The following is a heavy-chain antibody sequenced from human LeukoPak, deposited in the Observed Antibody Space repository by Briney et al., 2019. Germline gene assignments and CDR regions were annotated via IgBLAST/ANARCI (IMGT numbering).Heavy chain of an antibody. CDR3: ARVYDNSSPVDY. J-gene: IGHJ4*02. V-gene: IGHV3-74*01. CDR1: GFTFSSYW. D-gene: IGHD1-1*01. CDR2: INSDGSST. Sequence: GSLRLSCAASGFTFSSYWMHWVRQAPGKGLVWVSRINSDGSSTSYADSVKGRFTISRDNAKNTLYLQMNSLRAEDTAVYYCARVYDNSSPVDYWGQGTLVTVSS.